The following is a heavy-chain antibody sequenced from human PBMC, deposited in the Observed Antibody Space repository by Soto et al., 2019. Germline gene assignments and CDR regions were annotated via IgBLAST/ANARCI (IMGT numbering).Heavy chain of an antibody. CDR1: GYSFTSYW. CDR3: ARQPSNGQWFP. D-gene: IGHD3-22*01. CDR2: IYPGDSDI. Sequence: GESLKISCKGSGYSFTSYWIGWVRQMPGKGLEWMGIIYPGDSDIRYSPSFQDQVTISADKSISTAYLQWSSLTASATAMYYWARQPSNGQWFPWSQGTRVTVSS. J-gene: IGHJ6*02. V-gene: IGHV5-51*01.